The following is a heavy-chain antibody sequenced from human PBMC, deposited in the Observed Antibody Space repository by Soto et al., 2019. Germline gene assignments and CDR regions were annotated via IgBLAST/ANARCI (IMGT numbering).Heavy chain of an antibody. CDR1: GVTFSSYW. Sequence: GGSLRLSCAASGVTFSSYWMYWVRQAPGKGLVWVSRINSDGSSTSYADSVKGRFTISRDNAKSTLYLQMNSLRAEDTAVYYCTRAARVYSSGWSYYFDYWGQGTLVTVSS. J-gene: IGHJ4*02. V-gene: IGHV3-74*01. D-gene: IGHD6-19*01. CDR2: INSDGSST. CDR3: TRAARVYSSGWSYYFDY.